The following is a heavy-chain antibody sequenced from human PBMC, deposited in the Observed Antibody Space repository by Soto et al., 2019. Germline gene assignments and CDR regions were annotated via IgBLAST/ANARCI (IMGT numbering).Heavy chain of an antibody. V-gene: IGHV1-8*01. CDR3: ARVWKDYDFWSGYYKGYYYYYMDV. D-gene: IGHD3-3*01. CDR2: MNPNSGNT. Sequence: ASVKVSCKASGYTFTSYYINWVRQATGQGLEWMGWMNPNSGNTGYAQKFQGRVTMTRNTSISTAYMELSSLRSEDTAVYYCARVWKDYDFWSGYYKGYYYYYMDVWGKGTTVTVSS. J-gene: IGHJ6*03. CDR1: GYTFTSYY.